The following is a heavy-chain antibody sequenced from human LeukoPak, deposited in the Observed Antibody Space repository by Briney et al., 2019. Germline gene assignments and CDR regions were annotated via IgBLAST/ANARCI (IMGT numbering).Heavy chain of an antibody. CDR2: INHSGST. Sequence: PSETLSLTCTVSTGSISSSSYYWGWFRQPPGKGLEWIGEINHSGSTNYNPSLKSRVTISVDTSKNQFSLKLSSVTAADTAVYYCARRGRLRLWFGEPFDYWGQGTLVTVSS. D-gene: IGHD3-10*01. V-gene: IGHV4-39*07. J-gene: IGHJ4*02. CDR3: ARRGRLRLWFGEPFDY. CDR1: TGSISSSSYY.